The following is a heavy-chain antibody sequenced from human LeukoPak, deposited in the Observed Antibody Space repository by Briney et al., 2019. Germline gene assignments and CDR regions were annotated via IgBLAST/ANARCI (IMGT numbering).Heavy chain of an antibody. Sequence: GGSLRLSCAASGFTFSSYAMNRVRQAPGKGLEWVSTISAGGGSTYYADSVKGRFTISRDDSKNTLYLQMNSLRADDTALYYCARDYCSGGSCYLFDYWGRGTLVTVSS. CDR1: GFTFSSYA. CDR2: ISAGGGST. J-gene: IGHJ4*02. CDR3: ARDYCSGGSCYLFDY. V-gene: IGHV3-23*01. D-gene: IGHD2-15*01.